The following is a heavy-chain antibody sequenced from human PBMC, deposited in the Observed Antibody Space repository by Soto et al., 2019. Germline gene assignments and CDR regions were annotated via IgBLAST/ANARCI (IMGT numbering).Heavy chain of an antibody. V-gene: IGHV1-69*06. CDR3: ARLKDVDTAMVGAYYFDY. J-gene: IGHJ4*02. CDR1: GGTFSSYA. D-gene: IGHD5-18*01. CDR2: IIPIFGTA. Sequence: QVQLVQSGAEVKKPGSSVKVSCKASGGTFSSYAISWVRQAPGQGLEWMGGIIPIFGTANYAQKFQGRVTITADKSTSTAYMEVSSLRSEDTAVYYCARLKDVDTAMVGAYYFDYWGQGTLVTVSS.